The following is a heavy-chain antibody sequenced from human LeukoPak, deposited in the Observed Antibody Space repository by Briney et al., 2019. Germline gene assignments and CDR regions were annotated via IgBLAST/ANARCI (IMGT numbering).Heavy chain of an antibody. J-gene: IGHJ5*02. CDR1: GGSISSSSYY. CDR2: INHSGST. D-gene: IGHD6-13*01. V-gene: IGHV4-39*07. Sequence: SETLSLTCTVSGGSISSSSYYWGWIRQPPGKGLEWIGEINHSGSTNYNPSLKSRVTISVDTSKNQFSLKLSSVTAADTAVYYCARPYYSSSWKYNWFDPWGQGTLVTVSS. CDR3: ARPYYSSSWKYNWFDP.